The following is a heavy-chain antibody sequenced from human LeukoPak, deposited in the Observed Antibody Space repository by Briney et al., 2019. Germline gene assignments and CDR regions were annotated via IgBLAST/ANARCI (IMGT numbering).Heavy chain of an antibody. Sequence: GGSLRLSCAASGFTFGNFWMSWVRQAPGRGLQWVASMKGDGSHIYYVDSVKGRFTISRDNAKNSLYLQMNSLRAEDTAVYYCARDMYTYDYVWGSYRYFDYWGQGTLVAVSS. CDR2: MKGDGSHI. CDR3: ARDMYTYDYVWGSYRYFDY. D-gene: IGHD3-16*02. J-gene: IGHJ4*02. CDR1: GFTFGNFW. V-gene: IGHV3-7*03.